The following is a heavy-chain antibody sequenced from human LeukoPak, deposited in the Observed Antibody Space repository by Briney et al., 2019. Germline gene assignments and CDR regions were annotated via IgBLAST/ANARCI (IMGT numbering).Heavy chain of an antibody. D-gene: IGHD3/OR15-3a*01. V-gene: IGHV1-8*01. J-gene: IGHJ3*02. Sequence: ASVKVSCKASGYTFTSYDINWVRQATGQGLEWMGWMNPNSGNTGYAQKFQGRVTMTRNTSISTAYMELSSLRSEDTAVYYCARDPPGDWGPGDAFDIWGQGTMVTVSS. CDR3: ARDPPGDWGPGDAFDI. CDR2: MNPNSGNT. CDR1: GYTFTSYD.